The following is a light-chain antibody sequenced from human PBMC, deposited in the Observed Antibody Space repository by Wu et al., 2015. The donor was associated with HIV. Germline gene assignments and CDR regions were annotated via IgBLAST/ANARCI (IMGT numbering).Light chain of an antibody. Sequence: EIVLTQSPATLSLSPGERATVSCRASQSISTYLGWYQQKPGQAPRLLIYGASSRATGIPGRFSGYMSAATDFTLSISRLEPEDSAVYYCQHYGDSQFTFGRGTKVEI. CDR1: QSISTY. CDR3: QHYGDSQFT. V-gene: IGKV3-11*01. J-gene: IGKJ3*01. CDR2: GAS.